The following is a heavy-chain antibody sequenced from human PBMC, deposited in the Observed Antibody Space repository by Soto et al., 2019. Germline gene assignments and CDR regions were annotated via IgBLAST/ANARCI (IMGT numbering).Heavy chain of an antibody. V-gene: IGHV3-33*01. CDR3: ARDAWIVSPITSLDH. J-gene: IGHJ4*02. Sequence: SLIVSRAAFGFTFSTHGMHLVRQAPGKGLEWVALIWNDGNKKDYADSVKGQFTISRDNSKNIVYLRMDGLRVEDTAVYFCARDAWIVSPITSLDHWGQGYLVAVSS. CDR2: IWNDGNKK. CDR1: GFTFSTHG. D-gene: IGHD1-26*01.